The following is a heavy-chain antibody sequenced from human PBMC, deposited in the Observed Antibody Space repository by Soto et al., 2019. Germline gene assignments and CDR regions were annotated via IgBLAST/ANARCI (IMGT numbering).Heavy chain of an antibody. V-gene: IGHV3-66*04. Sequence: EVQLVESGGGLVQPGGSLRLSCAASGFTVSSNYMSWVRQAPGKGLEWVSVIYSGGSAYYADSVKGRFTISRDNSKNTLNLQMNSLRADDGAVYYWGRHGYSYGGGYFDYWGQGTLVTVSS. CDR1: GFTVSSNY. CDR2: IYSGGSA. J-gene: IGHJ4*02. CDR3: GRHGYSYGGGYFDY. D-gene: IGHD5-18*01.